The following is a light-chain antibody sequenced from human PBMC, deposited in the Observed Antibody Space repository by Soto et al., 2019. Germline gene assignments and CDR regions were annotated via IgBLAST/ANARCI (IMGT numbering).Light chain of an antibody. Sequence: DIQLTQSPSTLSASVGDRVTITCRASQSISSWLAWYQQTRGKAPKLLIYDVSSLESGVPSMFGGSGSGTEFTLTISMLQADDFVTYYRQQYNSYPWTFGQGTKVDI. V-gene: IGKV1-5*01. J-gene: IGKJ1*01. CDR3: QQYNSYPWT. CDR1: QSISSW. CDR2: DVS.